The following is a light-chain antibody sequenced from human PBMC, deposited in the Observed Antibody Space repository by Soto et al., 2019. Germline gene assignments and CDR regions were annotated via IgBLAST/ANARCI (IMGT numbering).Light chain of an antibody. J-gene: IGKJ1*01. Sequence: DIVLTQSPGTLSLSPGERGTLACRASQSVNNNYLAWYQQKPGQAPRLLMYGASRRATDIPDRFTGSGSGTDFTLTISRLEPEDFAVYYCQQYGTSPRTFGQGTKVEVK. CDR2: GAS. CDR1: QSVNNNY. CDR3: QQYGTSPRT. V-gene: IGKV3-20*01.